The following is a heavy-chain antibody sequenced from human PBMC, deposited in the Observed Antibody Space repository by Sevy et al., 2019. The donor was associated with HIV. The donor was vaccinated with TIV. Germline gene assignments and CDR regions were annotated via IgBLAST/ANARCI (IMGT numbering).Heavy chain of an antibody. CDR2: IYYSGIT. J-gene: IGHJ5*02. CDR3: ARYCTRTSPHNWFDP. CDR1: GGSINSGDYY. Sequence: SETLSLTCSVSGGSINSGDYYWTWMRQSPGKGLEWIGYIYYSGITYYNPSLKSRVIISIDTVKNQFSLKLSSVTAADTAVYYCARYCTRTSPHNWFDPWGQGTLVTVSS. V-gene: IGHV4-30-4*01. D-gene: IGHD2-2*01.